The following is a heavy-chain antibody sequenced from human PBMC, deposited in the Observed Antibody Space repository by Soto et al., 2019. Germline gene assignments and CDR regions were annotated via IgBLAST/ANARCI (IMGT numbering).Heavy chain of an antibody. J-gene: IGHJ6*02. CDR2: IIPIFGTA. D-gene: IGHD3-22*01. Sequence: QVQLVQSGAEVKKPGSSVKVSCKASGGTFSSYAISWVRQAAGQGLEWMGGIIPIFGTANYAQKFQGRVTITADESTSTAYMELSSLRSEDTAVYYCARVGLGYYDSSGYYYLSPYYYNGMDVWGQGTTVTVSS. V-gene: IGHV1-69*01. CDR3: ARVGLGYYDSSGYYYLSPYYYNGMDV. CDR1: GGTFSSYA.